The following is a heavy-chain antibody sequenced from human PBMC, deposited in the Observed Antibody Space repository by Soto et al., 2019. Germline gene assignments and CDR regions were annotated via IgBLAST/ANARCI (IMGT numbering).Heavy chain of an antibody. D-gene: IGHD1-26*01. CDR2: ISGSGGST. J-gene: IGHJ4*02. V-gene: IGHV3-23*01. CDR1: GVKFCSSG. CDR3: AKHPTGDFGWELYYFDY. Sequence: GFLRLSCADSGVKFCSSGLSGGRQAPGKGVEWVSAISGSGGSTYYADSVKGRFTISRDNSKNTLYLQMNSLRAEDTAVYYCAKHPTGDFGWELYYFDYWGQGTLVTVSS.